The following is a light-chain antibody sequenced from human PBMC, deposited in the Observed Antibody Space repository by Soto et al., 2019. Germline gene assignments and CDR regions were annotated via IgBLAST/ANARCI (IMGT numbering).Light chain of an antibody. CDR2: DAS. Sequence: DIQMTQSPSSVSASLGDRVTITCRASQVVKNYLAWYQQKPGKAPVLLIYDASTLQTGVPSRFSGGGSGTDFTLTFSGLQPEDFATYYCQQGNTFPITFGQGTRLDIK. CDR1: QVVKNY. V-gene: IGKV1-12*01. J-gene: IGKJ5*01. CDR3: QQGNTFPIT.